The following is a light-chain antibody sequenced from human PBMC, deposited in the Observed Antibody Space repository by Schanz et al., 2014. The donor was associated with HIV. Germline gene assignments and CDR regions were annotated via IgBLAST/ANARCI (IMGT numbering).Light chain of an antibody. V-gene: IGLV1-44*01. CDR3: CSYAGTYTWV. CDR2: NSY. Sequence: QSVLTQPPSASGTPGQRVTISCSVSSSNIGSNAVNWFQHLPGTAPKLLIYNSYHRPSGVPDRFSGSGSGTSASLAISGLQSDDEAYYHCCSYAGTYTWVFGGGTKLTVL. J-gene: IGLJ3*02. CDR1: SSNIGSNA.